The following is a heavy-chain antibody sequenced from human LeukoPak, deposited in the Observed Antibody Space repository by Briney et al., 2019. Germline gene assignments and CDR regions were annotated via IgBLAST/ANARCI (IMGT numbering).Heavy chain of an antibody. CDR2: MNPNSGNT. D-gene: IGHD6-19*01. J-gene: IGHJ4*02. CDR3: ASWGYSSGNPVDY. CDR1: GYTFTSYF. V-gene: IGHV1-8*03. Sequence: ASVKVSCKASGYTFTSYFMHWVRQAPGQGLEWMGWMNPNSGNTGYAQKFQGRVTITRNTSISTAYMELSSLRSEDTAVYYCASWGYSSGNPVDYWGQGTLVTVSS.